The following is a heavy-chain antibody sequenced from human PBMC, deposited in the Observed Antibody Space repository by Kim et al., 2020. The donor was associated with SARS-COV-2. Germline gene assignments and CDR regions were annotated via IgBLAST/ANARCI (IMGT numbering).Heavy chain of an antibody. V-gene: IGHV1-8*01. CDR2: MNPNSGNT. D-gene: IGHD3-9*01. Sequence: ASVKVSCKASGYTFTSYDINWVRQATGQGLEWMGWMNPNSGNTGYAQKFQGRVTMTRNTSISTAYMELSSLRSEDTAVYYCARVPKPPLRYFDWLLSYYYYYGMDVWGQGTTVTVSS. CDR1: GYTFTSYD. CDR3: ARVPKPPLRYFDWLLSYYYYYGMDV. J-gene: IGHJ6*02.